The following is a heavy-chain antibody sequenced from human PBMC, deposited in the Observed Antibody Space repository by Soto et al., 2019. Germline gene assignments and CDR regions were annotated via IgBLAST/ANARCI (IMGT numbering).Heavy chain of an antibody. J-gene: IGHJ4*02. Sequence: GGSLRLSCTASGFTFSSYEMTWVRQAPGKGLEWISYITSGGTTYYADSAKGRYTISRDNAKNSLYLHLNSLTAEDTAIYYCARVLYATWSSFDYWGQGTLVTVSS. CDR3: ARVLYATWSSFDY. D-gene: IGHD1-26*01. V-gene: IGHV3-48*03. CDR1: GFTFSSYE. CDR2: ITSGGTT.